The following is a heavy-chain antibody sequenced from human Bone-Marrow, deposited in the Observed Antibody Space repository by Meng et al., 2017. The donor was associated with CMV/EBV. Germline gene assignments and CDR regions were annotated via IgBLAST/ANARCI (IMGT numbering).Heavy chain of an antibody. CDR1: GFTFSSYW. Sequence: GGSLRLSCAASGFTFSSYWMHWVRQAPGKGLVWVSRINSDGSSTSYADSVKGRFTISRDNAKNTLYLQMNSLKAEDTAVYYCARDEDYGDNLDYWGQGTLVTVSS. CDR2: INSDGSST. J-gene: IGHJ4*02. CDR3: ARDEDYGDNLDY. V-gene: IGHV3-74*01. D-gene: IGHD4/OR15-4a*01.